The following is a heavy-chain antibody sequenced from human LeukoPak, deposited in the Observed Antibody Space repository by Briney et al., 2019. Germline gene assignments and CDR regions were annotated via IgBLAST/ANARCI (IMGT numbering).Heavy chain of an antibody. D-gene: IGHD1-26*01. Sequence: SVKVFCKASGGTFSSYAISWVRQAPGQGLEWMGRIIPILGIANYAQKFQGRVTITADKSTSTAYMELSSLRSEDTAVYYCARDRYYYYYYGMDVWGQGTTVTVSS. CDR3: ARDRYYYYYYGMDV. CDR1: GGTFSSYA. CDR2: IIPILGIA. J-gene: IGHJ6*02. V-gene: IGHV1-69*04.